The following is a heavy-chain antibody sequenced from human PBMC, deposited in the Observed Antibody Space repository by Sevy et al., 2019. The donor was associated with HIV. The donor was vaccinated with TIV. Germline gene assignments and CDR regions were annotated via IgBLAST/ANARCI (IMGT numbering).Heavy chain of an antibody. Sequence: GGSLRLSCAASGFTFSSYAMSWVRQAPGKGLEWVSAISGSGGSTYYADSVKGRFTISRDNSKNTLYLQMNSLRAEDTAVYYCAKDRGNMGSSGYYDYWGQGTLVTVSS. CDR2: ISGSGGST. CDR3: AKDRGNMGSSGYYDY. CDR1: GFTFSSYA. J-gene: IGHJ4*02. D-gene: IGHD3-22*01. V-gene: IGHV3-23*01.